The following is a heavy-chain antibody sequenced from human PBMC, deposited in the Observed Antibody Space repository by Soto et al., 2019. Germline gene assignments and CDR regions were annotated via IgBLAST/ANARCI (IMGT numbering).Heavy chain of an antibody. D-gene: IGHD3-10*01. V-gene: IGHV1-2*02. CDR1: GYTFTGYF. CDR3: ARGGGTILAPLP. Sequence: QVQLAQSGAEVKKPGASVKVSCKASGYTFTGYFIHWVRQAPGQGLEWMGWINPNSGATKYAQKFQGRVTLTRDTSINTAYMEINILRSDDTAVYYCARGGGTILAPLPWGQGTLVTVSS. J-gene: IGHJ5*02. CDR2: INPNSGAT.